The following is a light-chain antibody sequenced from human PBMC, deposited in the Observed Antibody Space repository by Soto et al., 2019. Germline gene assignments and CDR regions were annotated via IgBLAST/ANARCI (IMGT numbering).Light chain of an antibody. J-gene: IGKJ1*01. CDR2: AAS. V-gene: IGKV1-27*01. CDR1: QGISNY. CDR3: QKYNSAPWT. Sequence: DIPMIQSPSSLSASVGDRVTITCRASQGISNYLAWYQQKPGKVPKLLIYAASTLHSGVPSRFSGRKSGTDFTLTISSLQPEDVAIYYCQKYNSAPWTFGQGTKVEIK.